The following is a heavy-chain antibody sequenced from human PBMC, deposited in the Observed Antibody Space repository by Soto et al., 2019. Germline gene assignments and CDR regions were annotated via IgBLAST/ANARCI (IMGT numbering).Heavy chain of an antibody. Sequence: QITLKESGPTLVKPTQTLTLTCTFSGFSLRTSGVGVGWIRQPPGKALEWLALIYWNDDKRYSPSLKSRLTITKDTSKNQVVLTMTNMDPVDTATYYCAHSPYCGGDCYSGGMDVWGQGTTVTVSS. CDR1: GFSLRTSGVG. CDR2: IYWNDDK. V-gene: IGHV2-5*01. CDR3: AHSPYCGGDCYSGGMDV. D-gene: IGHD2-21*02. J-gene: IGHJ6*02.